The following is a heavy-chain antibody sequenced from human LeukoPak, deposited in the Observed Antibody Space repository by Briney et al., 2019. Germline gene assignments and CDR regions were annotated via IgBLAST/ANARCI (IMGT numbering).Heavy chain of an antibody. J-gene: IGHJ4*02. V-gene: IGHV3-66*01. Sequence: PGGSLRLSCAASGFTFSIYSMNWVRQAPGKGLEWVSVIYSGGSTYYADSVKGRFTISRDNSKNTLYLQMNSLRAEDTAVYYCARNPRSSGYSNFDYWGQGTLVTVSS. CDR3: ARNPRSSGYSNFDY. D-gene: IGHD3-22*01. CDR1: GFTFSIYS. CDR2: IYSGGST.